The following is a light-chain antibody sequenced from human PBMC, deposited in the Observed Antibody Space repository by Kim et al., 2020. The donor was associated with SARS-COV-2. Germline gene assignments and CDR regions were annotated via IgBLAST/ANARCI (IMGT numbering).Light chain of an antibody. V-gene: IGLV2-23*02. CDR2: EVT. Sequence: QSALTQPASVSGSPGQSITLSCTGTSSDIGNLVSWYQQYPGKAPRLMIYEVTKRPSGISDRFSGSKSGNTATLTISGLQSDDEADYYCCSYAGGWVFGGGTQLTVL. CDR3: CSYAGGWV. CDR1: SSDIGNL. J-gene: IGLJ3*02.